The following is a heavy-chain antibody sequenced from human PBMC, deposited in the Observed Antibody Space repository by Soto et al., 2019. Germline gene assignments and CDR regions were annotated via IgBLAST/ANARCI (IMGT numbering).Heavy chain of an antibody. CDR1: GGSISSGGYY. J-gene: IGHJ5*02. CDR3: ARSSPVVTAP. CDR2: IYYSGST. Sequence: QVQLQESGPGLVKPSQTLSLTCTVSGGSISSGGYYWSWIRQHPGKGLEWIGYIYYSGSTYYNPALTGRITISVDTSTNQFSPKLSSVTAADTAVYYCARSSPVVTAPWGQGTLVTVSS. V-gene: IGHV4-31*03. D-gene: IGHD2-21*02.